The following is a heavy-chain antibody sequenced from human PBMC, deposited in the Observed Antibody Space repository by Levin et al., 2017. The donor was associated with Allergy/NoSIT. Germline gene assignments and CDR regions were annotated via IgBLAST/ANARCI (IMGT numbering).Heavy chain of an antibody. CDR3: AGQYYDSSGYSSFDY. CDR1: GSSINNGYY. J-gene: IGHJ4*01. Sequence: PSETLSLTCAVSGSSINNGYYWVWIRQPPGQGLEWIGSAYYDEDPYYNPSLKSRVTISVDTSKNQFSLKLTSVTAADTAIYYCAGQYYDSSGYSSFDYWGQGTLVTVSS. D-gene: IGHD3-22*01. V-gene: IGHV4-38-2*01. CDR2: AYYDEDP.